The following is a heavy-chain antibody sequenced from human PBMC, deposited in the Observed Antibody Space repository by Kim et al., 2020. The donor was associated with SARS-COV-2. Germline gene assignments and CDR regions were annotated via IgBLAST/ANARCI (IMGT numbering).Heavy chain of an antibody. J-gene: IGHJ6*02. Sequence: ASVKVSCKASGYTFTSYGISWVRQAPGQGLEWLGWISPYNGNTKYAQKYQGRVTVTTDTSTSTAYMEVRSLRSDDTAVYYCARDKDCSRNSCPAMIYSSYGMDVWGQGTTVTVSS. CDR3: ARDKDCSRNSCPAMIYSSYGMDV. CDR1: GYTFTSYG. V-gene: IGHV1-18*01. CDR2: ISPYNGNT. D-gene: IGHD2-2*01.